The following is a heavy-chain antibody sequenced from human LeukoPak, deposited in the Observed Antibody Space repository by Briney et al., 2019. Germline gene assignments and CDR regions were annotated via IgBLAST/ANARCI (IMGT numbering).Heavy chain of an antibody. D-gene: IGHD3-10*01. CDR3: ARASYYYGSGIDY. J-gene: IGHJ4*02. CDR2: IYYSGST. V-gene: IGHV4-59*01. Sequence: SETLSLTCTVSGGSISSYYWSWIRQPPGKGLEWIGYIYYSGSTNYNPSLKSRVTISVDTSKNQFSLKLSSVTAADTAVYYCARASYYYGSGIDYWGQGTLVTVSS. CDR1: GGSISSYY.